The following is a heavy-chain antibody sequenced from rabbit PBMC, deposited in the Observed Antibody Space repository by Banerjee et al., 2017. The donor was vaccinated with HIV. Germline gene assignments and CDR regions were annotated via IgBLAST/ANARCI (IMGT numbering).Heavy chain of an antibody. J-gene: IGHJ4*01. CDR2: IYVGSGGNT. Sequence: QSLEESGGDLVKPGASLTLTCTASGFSLGRNYHMCWVRQAPGKGLEWIACIYVGSGGNTYYADWAKGRFTISKTSSTMVTLQLTSLTAADTATYFCARAHSTYGYAGYLWGPGTLVTVS. V-gene: IGHV1S40*01. CDR3: ARAHSTYGYAGYL. CDR1: GFSLGRNYH. D-gene: IGHD6-1*01.